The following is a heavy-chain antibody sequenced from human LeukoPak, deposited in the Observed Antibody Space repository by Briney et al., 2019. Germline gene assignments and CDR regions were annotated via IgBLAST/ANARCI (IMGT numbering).Heavy chain of an antibody. CDR1: GFIFSNYA. CDR2: ISKSGDGV. Sequence: GGSLRLSCAASGFIFSNYAMSWVRQAPGKGLEWVSTISKSGDGVFYADSVKGRFTISRDNSKNTLYLQMNSLRAEDTAVYYCAKDSPDCSGGSCYPGYFDYWGQGTLVTVSS. J-gene: IGHJ4*02. V-gene: IGHV3-23*01. CDR3: AKDSPDCSGGSCYPGYFDY. D-gene: IGHD2-15*01.